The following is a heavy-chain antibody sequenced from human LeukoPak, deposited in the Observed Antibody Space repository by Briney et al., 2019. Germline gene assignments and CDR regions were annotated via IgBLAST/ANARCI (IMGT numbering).Heavy chain of an antibody. Sequence: RSMRLSCAASGFTFSKYVMHWVRQAPGKGLEWVATISYDGSNKYYADSVKGRFTISRDNSKSTLYLQMSSLKGEDTAVYYCARDGPAVIFFGYFEYWGQGTLVTVSS. D-gene: IGHD2-21*01. J-gene: IGHJ4*02. CDR3: ARDGPAVIFFGYFEY. V-gene: IGHV3-30*03. CDR1: GFTFSKYV. CDR2: ISYDGSNK.